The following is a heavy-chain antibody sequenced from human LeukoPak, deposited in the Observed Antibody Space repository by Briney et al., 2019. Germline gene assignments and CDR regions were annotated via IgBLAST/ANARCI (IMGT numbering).Heavy chain of an antibody. CDR2: ISGSGGST. J-gene: IGHJ6*02. CDR1: GFTFSSYA. Sequence: GGSLRLSCAASGFTFSSYAMSWVRQAPGKGLEWVSAISGSGGSTYYADSVKGRFSISRDNSKNTLYLQMNSLRAEDTAVYYCAKEARNYDFWSGYLRYGMDVWGQGTTVTVSS. V-gene: IGHV3-23*01. D-gene: IGHD3-3*01. CDR3: AKEARNYDFWSGYLRYGMDV.